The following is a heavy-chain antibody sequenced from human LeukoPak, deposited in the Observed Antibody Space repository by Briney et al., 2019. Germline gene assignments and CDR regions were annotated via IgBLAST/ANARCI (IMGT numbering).Heavy chain of an antibody. CDR1: GGSISSSSYY. J-gene: IGHJ4*02. D-gene: IGHD5-24*01. Sequence: PSETLSLTCTVSGGSISSSSYYWGWIRQPPEKGLEWIGSIYYSGSTYYNPSLKSRVTISVDTSKNQFPLKLSSVTAADTAVYYCARREKMATIGGYFDYWGQGTLVTVSS. V-gene: IGHV4-39*01. CDR3: ARREKMATIGGYFDY. CDR2: IYYSGST.